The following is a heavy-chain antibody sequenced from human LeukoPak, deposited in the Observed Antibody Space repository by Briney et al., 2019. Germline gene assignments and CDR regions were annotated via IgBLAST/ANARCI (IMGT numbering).Heavy chain of an antibody. Sequence: GGSLRLSFSASGFSFSGSAMEWGRQASGKGLERVGRIRSKANNYATAYAASVKGRFTISRDDSKNTAYLQMNSVKTEDTAVYYCARDPTYHYRSGWNYFDYWGQGTLVTVSS. CDR3: ARDPTYHYRSGWNYFDY. CDR1: GFSFSGSA. V-gene: IGHV3-73*01. CDR2: IRSKANNYAT. J-gene: IGHJ4*02. D-gene: IGHD6-19*01.